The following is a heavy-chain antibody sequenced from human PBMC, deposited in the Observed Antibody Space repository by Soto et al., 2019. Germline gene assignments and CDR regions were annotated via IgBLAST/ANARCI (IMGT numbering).Heavy chain of an antibody. Sequence: ASVKVSCKASGYTFTSYAMHWVRQAPGQRLEWMGWINAGNGNTKYSQKFQGRVTITRDTSASTAYMELSSLRSEDTAVYYCARDLSVEATVTTGGYWGQGTLVTVSS. CDR2: INAGNGNT. CDR1: GYTFTSYA. CDR3: ARDLSVEATVTTGGY. D-gene: IGHD4-17*01. J-gene: IGHJ4*02. V-gene: IGHV1-3*01.